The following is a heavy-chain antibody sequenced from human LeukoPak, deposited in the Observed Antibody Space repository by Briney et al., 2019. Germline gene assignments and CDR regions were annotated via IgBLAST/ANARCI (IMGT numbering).Heavy chain of an antibody. CDR3: ARGEARRQNYGLDV. CDR1: GGSINGYY. V-gene: IGHV4-59*01. J-gene: IGHJ6*02. Sequence: SESLSLSCTLSGGSINGYYWTWVRPPPGNGLEWVGYIYYSGSTNYNPSLRSRVAMSVDTSKNQFSLNLISVTAADTALYYCARGEARRQNYGLDVWGQGTTVTVSS. CDR2: IYYSGST.